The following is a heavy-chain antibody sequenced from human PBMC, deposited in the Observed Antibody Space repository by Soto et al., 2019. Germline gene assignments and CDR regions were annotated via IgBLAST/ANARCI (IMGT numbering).Heavy chain of an antibody. V-gene: IGHV3-23*01. CDR2: ISGSGGST. Sequence: GGSLRLSCAASGFTFSSYTMSWVRQAPGKGLEWVSAISGSGGSTYYADSVKGRFTISRDNSKNTLYLQMNSLRAEDTAVYYCAKDDGDPDDAFDIWGQGTMVTVSS. CDR3: AKDDGDPDDAFDI. J-gene: IGHJ3*02. D-gene: IGHD3-10*01. CDR1: GFTFSSYT.